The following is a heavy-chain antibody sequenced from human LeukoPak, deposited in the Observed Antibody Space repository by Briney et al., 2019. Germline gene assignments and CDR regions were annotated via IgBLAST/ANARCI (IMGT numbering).Heavy chain of an antibody. V-gene: IGHV4-61*02. CDR2: IYRSGRT. J-gene: IGHJ4*02. CDR1: GGSINSGSYY. D-gene: IGHD6-13*01. Sequence: PSQTLSLTCTVSGGSINSGSYYWSWIRQPAGKGLEWIGRIYRSGRTNYNPSLKSRVTISVDTSKNQFSLKLSSVTAADTAVYYCARDSIAAVVDYWGQGTLVTVSS. CDR3: ARDSIAAVVDY.